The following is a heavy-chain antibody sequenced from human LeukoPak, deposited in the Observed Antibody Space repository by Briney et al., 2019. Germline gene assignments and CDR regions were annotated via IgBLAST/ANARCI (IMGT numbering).Heavy chain of an antibody. CDR3: ARDDASLGTSFDY. CDR1: GFTFSDYN. D-gene: IGHD7-27*01. Sequence: GGSLRLSCAASGFTFSDYNMRWIRQAPGKGLEWVSSISRSGSTKYYADSVKGRFTISRDDAKNSLSLQMNSLRAEDTAVYYCARDDASLGTSFDYWGQGTLVTVSS. CDR2: ISRSGSTK. V-gene: IGHV3-11*04. J-gene: IGHJ4*02.